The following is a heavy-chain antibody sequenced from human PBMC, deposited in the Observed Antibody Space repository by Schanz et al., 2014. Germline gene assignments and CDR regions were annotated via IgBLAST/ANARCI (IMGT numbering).Heavy chain of an antibody. J-gene: IGHJ6*02. CDR1: GFSFSGFG. V-gene: IGHV3-7*01. CDR2: IKHDGGEK. D-gene: IGHD1-26*01. CDR3: ARTAYLSGSYTYALDV. Sequence: VQLVESGGGVVQPGRSLRLSCAGSGFSFSGFGMHWVRQAPGKGLEWVANIKHDGGEKYYVDSLKGRFTISRDNAKNSLYLQMNTLRAEDTALYYCARTAYLSGSYTYALDVWGQGTTVTVSS.